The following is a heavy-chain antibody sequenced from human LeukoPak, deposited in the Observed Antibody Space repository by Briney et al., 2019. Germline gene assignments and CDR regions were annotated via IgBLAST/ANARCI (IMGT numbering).Heavy chain of an antibody. J-gene: IGHJ6*03. CDR2: IYSGGST. D-gene: IGHD4-11*01. Sequence: GGSLRLSCAASGFSVSSNYMSWVRQAPGKGLEWVSLIYSGGSTNYADSVKGRFTISRDSSKNTLFLQMNSLRAEDTAVYYCARDSFSVNYYYYMDVWGKGTTVTISS. CDR1: GFSVSSNY. V-gene: IGHV3-66*01. CDR3: ARDSFSVNYYYYMDV.